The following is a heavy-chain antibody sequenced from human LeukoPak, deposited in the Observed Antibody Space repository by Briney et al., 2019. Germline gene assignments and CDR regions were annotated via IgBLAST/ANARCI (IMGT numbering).Heavy chain of an antibody. J-gene: IGHJ4*02. V-gene: IGHV3-21*01. D-gene: IGHD1-26*01. CDR1: GFTFSSYS. CDR2: ISRSAYI. Sequence: PGGSLRLSCAASGFTFSSYSMNWVRQAPGKGLEWVSSISRSAYIHYTDSVKGRFNISRDNAENSLYLQMNNLRADDTAVYYCARDRSGSYPYYFDYWGQGTLVTVSS. CDR3: ARDRSGSYPYYFDY.